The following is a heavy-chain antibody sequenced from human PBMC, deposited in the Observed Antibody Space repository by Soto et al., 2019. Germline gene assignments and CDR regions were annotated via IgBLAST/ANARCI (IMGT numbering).Heavy chain of an antibody. J-gene: IGHJ3*02. V-gene: IGHV1-8*01. D-gene: IGHD6-6*01. CDR1: GYTFTSYD. Sequence: ASVKVSCKASGYTFTSYDINWVRQATGQGLEWMGWMNPNSGNTGFAQKFQARVTMTSNTSISTAYMELSSLRSEDTAVYYCARALFEYSSSSDAFDIWGQGTMVTVS. CDR3: ARALFEYSSSSDAFDI. CDR2: MNPNSGNT.